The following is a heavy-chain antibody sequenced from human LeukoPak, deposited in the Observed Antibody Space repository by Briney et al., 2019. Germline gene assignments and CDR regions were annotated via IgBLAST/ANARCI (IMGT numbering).Heavy chain of an antibody. Sequence: SETLSLTCAVYGGSFSGYYWSWIRQPPGKGLEWIGEINHSGSTNYNPSLKSRVTISVDTSKNQFSLKLSSVTAADTAVYYCARGRWLRHFDYRGQGTLVTVSS. D-gene: IGHD5-12*01. CDR3: ARGRWLRHFDY. V-gene: IGHV4-34*01. J-gene: IGHJ4*02. CDR1: GGSFSGYY. CDR2: INHSGST.